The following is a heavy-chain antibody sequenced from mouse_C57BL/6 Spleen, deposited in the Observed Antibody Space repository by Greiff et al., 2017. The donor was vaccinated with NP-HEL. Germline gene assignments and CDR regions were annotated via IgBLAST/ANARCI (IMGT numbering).Heavy chain of an antibody. Sequence: VQLQQSGPELVKPGASVKISCKASGYAFSSSWMNWVKQRPGKGLEWIGRIYPGDGDTNYNGKFKGKATLTADKSSSTAYMQLSSLTSEDSAVYFCARWDYDGRDYWGQGTSVTVSS. CDR3: ARWDYDGRDY. CDR2: IYPGDGDT. V-gene: IGHV1-82*01. D-gene: IGHD2-4*01. CDR1: GYAFSSSW. J-gene: IGHJ4*01.